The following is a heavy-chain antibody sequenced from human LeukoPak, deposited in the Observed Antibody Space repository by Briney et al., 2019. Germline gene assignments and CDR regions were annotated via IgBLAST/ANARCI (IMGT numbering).Heavy chain of an antibody. V-gene: IGHV1-2*02. CDR2: INPTSAHT. CDR1: GHTFTVYY. Sequence: GASVNVSCKASGHTFTVYYMHWGRQAPGQGLEWMRWINPTSAHTNHAKKLQGRVTMTRDTSVSTAYIELSRLRSDHTGLYYCARGPYRSSTLFSWGQGTLVTVSS. D-gene: IGHD6-13*01. J-gene: IGHJ5*02. CDR3: ARGPYRSSTLFS.